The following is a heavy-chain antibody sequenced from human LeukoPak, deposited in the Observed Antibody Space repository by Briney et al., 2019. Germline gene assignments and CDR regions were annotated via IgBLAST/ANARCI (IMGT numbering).Heavy chain of an antibody. Sequence: MPSETLSLTCAVYGGSFSGYYWSWIRQPPGKGLGWIGEINHSGSTNYNPSLKSRVTISVDTSKNQFSLKLSSVTAADTAVYYCARAPNPIDYWGQGTLVTVSS. J-gene: IGHJ4*02. D-gene: IGHD1-14*01. CDR2: INHSGST. CDR1: GGSFSGYY. CDR3: ARAPNPIDY. V-gene: IGHV4-34*01.